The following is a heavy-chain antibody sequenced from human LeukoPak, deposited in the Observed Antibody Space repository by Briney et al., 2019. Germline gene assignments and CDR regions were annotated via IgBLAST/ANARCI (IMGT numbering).Heavy chain of an antibody. Sequence: QPGGSMRLSCAASGFILSNHAMSWVRQAPGKGLQWIAVSSGSGRTIEYEDSVKGRFTISRDNSKNTLSLQMNSLRVEDTAIYYCTKNVMVKGYIDYWGQGTVVTVSS. CDR2: SSGSGRTI. CDR1: GFILSNHA. D-gene: IGHD5-18*01. CDR3: TKNVMVKGYIDY. J-gene: IGHJ4*02. V-gene: IGHV3-23*01.